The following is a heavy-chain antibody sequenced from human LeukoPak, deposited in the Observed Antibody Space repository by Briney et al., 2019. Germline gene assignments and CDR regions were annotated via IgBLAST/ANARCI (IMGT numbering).Heavy chain of an antibody. CDR3: ARDFTGCSGGSCYPYNWFDP. CDR2: ISSSSSYI. D-gene: IGHD2-15*01. J-gene: IGHJ5*02. Sequence: GGSLRLSCAASGFTFSSYWMSWVRQAPGKGLEWVSSISSSSSYIYYADSVKGRFTISRDNAKNSLYLQMNSLRAEDTAVYYCARDFTGCSGGSCYPYNWFDPWGQGTLVTVSS. V-gene: IGHV3-21*01. CDR1: GFTFSSYW.